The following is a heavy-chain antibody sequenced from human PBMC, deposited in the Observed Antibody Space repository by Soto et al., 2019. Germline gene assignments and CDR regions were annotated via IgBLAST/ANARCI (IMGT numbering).Heavy chain of an antibody. V-gene: IGHV4-39*01. CDR3: SVVPAASWFDP. CDR2: IYYSGST. J-gene: IGHJ5*02. Sequence: QLQLQESGPGLVKPSETLSLTCTVSGGSISSSSYYWGWIRQPPGKGLEWIGSIYYSGSTYYNPSLKSRVTISVDTSKNQFSLKLSSVTAADTAVYYCSVVPAASWFDPWGQGTLVTVSS. D-gene: IGHD2-2*01. CDR1: GGSISSSSYY.